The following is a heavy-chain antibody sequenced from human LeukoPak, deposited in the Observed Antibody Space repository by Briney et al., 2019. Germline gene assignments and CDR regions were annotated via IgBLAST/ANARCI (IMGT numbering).Heavy chain of an antibody. V-gene: IGHV4-59*08. D-gene: IGHD3-22*01. CDR1: GDSISTYY. CDR3: ARLVYDSRGYYFDY. CDR2: IRYSGSA. Sequence: PSETLSLTCTVSGDSISTYYWSWIRQPPGKGLEWIGYIRYSGSANYNPSLRSRVTISIDTSKNQISLKLSSVTAADTAVYHCARLVYDSRGYYFDYWGQGTLVTVSS. J-gene: IGHJ4*02.